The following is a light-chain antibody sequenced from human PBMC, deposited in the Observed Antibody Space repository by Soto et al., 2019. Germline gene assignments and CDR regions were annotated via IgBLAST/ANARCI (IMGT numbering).Light chain of an antibody. CDR1: KNDIGFYDF. V-gene: IGLV2-8*01. CDR2: EVV. CDR3: SSYTSSSTKV. J-gene: IGLJ1*01. Sequence: QSALTQPPSASGSPGQSVTISCTGTKNDIGFYDFVSWYQHHPGKAPRLIIYEVVQRPSGVPDRFSGSKSGNTASLTVSGLQAADEADYYCSSYTSSSTKVFGTGTKGTVL.